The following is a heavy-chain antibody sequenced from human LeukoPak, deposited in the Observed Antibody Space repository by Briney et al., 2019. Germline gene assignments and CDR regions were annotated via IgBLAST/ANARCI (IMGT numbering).Heavy chain of an antibody. V-gene: IGHV3-48*03. Sequence: GGSLRLSCAASGFTFSSHEMNWVRQAPGQGLEWVAYISSTGNTVHYAGSVKGRFTISRDNAKNSLYLQMNRLIAEDTAVYYCTKETPQMDVWGKGTTVTVSS. CDR1: GFTFSSHE. CDR3: TKETPQMDV. J-gene: IGHJ6*04. CDR2: ISSTGNTV. D-gene: IGHD2-15*01.